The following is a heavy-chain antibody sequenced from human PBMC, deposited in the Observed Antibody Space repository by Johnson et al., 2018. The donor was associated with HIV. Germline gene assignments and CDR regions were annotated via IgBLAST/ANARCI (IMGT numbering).Heavy chain of an antibody. CDR2: IKSKTDGGTT. J-gene: IGHJ3*02. CDR3: TTDLIDYGGNSDDAFDI. Sequence: VQLVESGGGVVQPGGSLRLSCAASGFSVSSYYMSWVRQAPGKGLEWVGRIKSKTDGGTTDYAAPVKGRFTISRDDSKNTLYLQMNSLKTEDTAVYYCTTDLIDYGGNSDDAFDIWGQGTMVTVSS. V-gene: IGHV3-15*01. CDR1: GFSVSSYY. D-gene: IGHD4-23*01.